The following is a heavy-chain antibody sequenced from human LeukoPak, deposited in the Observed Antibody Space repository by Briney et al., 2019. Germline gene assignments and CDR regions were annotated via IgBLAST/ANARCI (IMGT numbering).Heavy chain of an antibody. V-gene: IGHV4-30-2*01. D-gene: IGHD2-2*01. CDR2: IYHSGST. Sequence: SQTLSLTCTVSGGSISSGGYYWSWIRQPPGKGLEWIGYIYHSGSTYYNPSPKSRVTISVDRSKNQFSLKLSSVTAADTAVYYCAATSGVVPAASEYFQHWGQGTLVTVSS. J-gene: IGHJ1*01. CDR3: AATSGVVPAASEYFQH. CDR1: GGSISSGGYY.